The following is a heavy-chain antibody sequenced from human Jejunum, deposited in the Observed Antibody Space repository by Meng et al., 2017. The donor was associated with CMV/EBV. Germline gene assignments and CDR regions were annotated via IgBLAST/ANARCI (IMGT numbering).Heavy chain of an antibody. CDR2: IIPILGTP. V-gene: IGHV1-69*08. CDR3: ARDPQVVTTTPFFDY. CDR1: RGTFSSYT. J-gene: IGHJ4*02. Sequence: SRGTFSSYTITWVRQATGQGLEWMGRIIPILGTPNYAQRFQGRLTITADRSTNTVYMILSSLRSEDTAVYYCARDPQVVTTTPFFDYWGQGSLVTVSS. D-gene: IGHD2-21*02.